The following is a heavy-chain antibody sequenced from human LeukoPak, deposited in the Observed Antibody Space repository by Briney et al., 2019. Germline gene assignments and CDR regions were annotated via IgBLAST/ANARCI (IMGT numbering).Heavy chain of an antibody. V-gene: IGHV3-48*01. CDR3: ARDYYDSSGDY. D-gene: IGHD3-22*01. J-gene: IGHJ4*02. Sequence: GGSLRLSCAASGFTFSNYGMNWVRQAPGKGLECVSYISSGSGTIYYADSVKGRFTISRDNAENLLYLQMNSLRAEDTAVYYCARDYYDSSGDYWGQGTLVTVSS. CDR1: GFTFSNYG. CDR2: ISSGSGTI.